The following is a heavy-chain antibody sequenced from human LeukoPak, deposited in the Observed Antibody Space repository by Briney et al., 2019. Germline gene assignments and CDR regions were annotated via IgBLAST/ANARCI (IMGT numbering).Heavy chain of an antibody. Sequence: PGGSLRLSCAASGFTFSIYAMTWVRQAPGKGLEWVSGISGSGGSTYYADSVKGRFTISRDNSKNTLYLQMNSLRAEDMAVYYCARNLAYGGNGMWGQGTLVTVSS. CDR2: ISGSGGST. D-gene: IGHD4-23*01. J-gene: IGHJ4*02. CDR3: ARNLAYGGNGM. CDR1: GFTFSIYA. V-gene: IGHV3-23*01.